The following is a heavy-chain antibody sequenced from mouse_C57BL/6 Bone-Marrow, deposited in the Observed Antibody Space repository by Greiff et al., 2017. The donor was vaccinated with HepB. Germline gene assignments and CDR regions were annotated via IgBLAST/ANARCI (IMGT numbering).Heavy chain of an antibody. CDR3: ARPLYGNYVGWYFDV. CDR1: GFTFSDYY. D-gene: IGHD2-1*01. CDR2: ISNGGGST. V-gene: IGHV5-12*01. Sequence: EVNVVESGGGLVQPGGSLKLSCAASGFTFSDYYMYWVRQTPEKRLEWVAYISNGGGSTYYPDTVKGRFTISRDNAKNTLYLQMSRLKSEDTAMYYCARPLYGNYVGWYFDVWGTGTTVTVSS. J-gene: IGHJ1*03.